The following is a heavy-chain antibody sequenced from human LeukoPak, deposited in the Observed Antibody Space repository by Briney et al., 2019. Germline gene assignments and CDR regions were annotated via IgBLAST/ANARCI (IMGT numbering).Heavy chain of an antibody. CDR3: ARDAPGNTALDY. CDR2: IRSKANSYAT. Sequence: PGGSLKLSCAASGFTFSGSAMHWVRQASGKGLEWVGRIRSKANSYATAYAASVKGRFTISRDDSKNTAYLQMNSLKTEDTAVYYCARDAPGNTALDYWGQGTLVTVSS. D-gene: IGHD5-18*01. J-gene: IGHJ4*02. V-gene: IGHV3-73*01. CDR1: GFTFSGSA.